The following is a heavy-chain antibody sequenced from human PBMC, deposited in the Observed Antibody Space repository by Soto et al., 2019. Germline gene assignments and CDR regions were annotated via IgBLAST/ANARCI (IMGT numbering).Heavy chain of an antibody. CDR3: ARDRIVGATYYYYGMDV. CDR2: ISYDGSNK. D-gene: IGHD1-26*01. J-gene: IGHJ6*02. V-gene: IGHV3-30-3*01. CDR1: GFTFSSYA. Sequence: QVQLVESGGGVVQPGRSLRLSCAASGFTFSSYAMHWVRQAPGKGLEWVAVISYDGSNKYYADSVKGRFTISRDNSKNTLYLQMNSLRAEDTAVYYCARDRIVGATYYYYGMDVWGQGTTVTVSS.